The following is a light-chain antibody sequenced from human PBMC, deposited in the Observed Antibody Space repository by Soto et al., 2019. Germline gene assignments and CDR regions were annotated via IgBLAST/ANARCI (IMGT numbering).Light chain of an antibody. J-gene: IGKJ2*01. CDR2: GAS. CDR1: QSVSSSY. V-gene: IGKV3-20*01. CDR3: QHYGGSPPVT. Sequence: EIVLTQSPGTLSLSPGERATLSCRASQSVSSSYLAWYQQKPGLAPRLLIYGASSRATAIPDRFSGSGSGADFTLTISRLEPEDFAVYYCQHYGGSPPVTFGQGTKLEIK.